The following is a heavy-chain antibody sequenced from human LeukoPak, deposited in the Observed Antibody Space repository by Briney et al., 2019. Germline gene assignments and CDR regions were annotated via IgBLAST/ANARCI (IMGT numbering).Heavy chain of an antibody. V-gene: IGHV4-39*01. CDR2: VYYNGGT. CDR1: GGSISSRSYY. CDR3: ARQGYSGSGTYLYFDF. Sequence: SETLSLTCTVFGGSISSRSYYWGWIRQPPGKGLEWIGNVYYNGGTYYNPSLQSRVDISVDTSKNQFSLKLSSVTAADTAIYYCARQGYSGSGTYLYFDFWGQGALVTVSS. D-gene: IGHD3-10*01. J-gene: IGHJ4*02.